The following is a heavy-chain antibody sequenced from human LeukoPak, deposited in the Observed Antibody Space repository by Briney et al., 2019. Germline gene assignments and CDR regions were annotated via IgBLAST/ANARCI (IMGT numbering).Heavy chain of an antibody. CDR2: IIPIFGTA. D-gene: IGHD6-19*01. Sequence: ASVKVSCKASGGTFSSYAISWVRQAPGQGLEWMGGIIPIFGTANYAQKFQGRVTITADESTSTAYMELSSLRSEDTAVYYYARGVAVAANRWFDPWGQGTLVIVSS. V-gene: IGHV1-69*13. CDR3: ARGVAVAANRWFDP. J-gene: IGHJ5*02. CDR1: GGTFSSYA.